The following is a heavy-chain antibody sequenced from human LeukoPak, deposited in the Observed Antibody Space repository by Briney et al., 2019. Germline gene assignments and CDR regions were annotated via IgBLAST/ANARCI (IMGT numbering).Heavy chain of an antibody. CDR1: GYTFTSYG. Sequence: ASVKVSCKASGYTFTSYGISWVRQAPGQGLEWMGWISAYNGNTNYAQKLQRRVTMTTDTSTSTAYMELRSLRSDDTAVYYCARDLDPTGYSSGWYGWDYYYYYGMDVWGQGTTVTVSS. V-gene: IGHV1-18*01. J-gene: IGHJ6*02. CDR3: ARDLDPTGYSSGWYGWDYYYYYGMDV. D-gene: IGHD6-19*01. CDR2: ISAYNGNT.